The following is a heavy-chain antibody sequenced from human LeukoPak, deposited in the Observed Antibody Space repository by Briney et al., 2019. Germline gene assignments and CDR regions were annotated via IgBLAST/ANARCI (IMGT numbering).Heavy chain of an antibody. V-gene: IGHV3-53*01. CDR1: VFTVSSNY. CDR3: ARDAVSGDDFDI. Sequence: GRSLRLSCAAPVFTVSSNYMSWVRQAPGKGLEWVSVIYSGGSTYYADSVKGRFTISRDNSKNTLYLQMNSLRAEDTAVYYCARDAVSGDDFDIWGQGTMVTVSS. J-gene: IGHJ3*02. D-gene: IGHD3-22*01. CDR2: IYSGGST.